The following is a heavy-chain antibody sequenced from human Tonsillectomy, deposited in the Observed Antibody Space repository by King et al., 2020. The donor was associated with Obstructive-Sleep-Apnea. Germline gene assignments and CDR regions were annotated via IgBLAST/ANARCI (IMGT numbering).Heavy chain of an antibody. CDR3: TRGKYCGGDCSVGYFDY. CDR1: GFTFGDYA. V-gene: IGHV3-49*03. Sequence: VQLVESGGGLVQPGRSLRLSCTAAGFTFGDYAMSWFRQAPGKGLEWVGCIRSKAYGGTTEYAASVKGRFTISRDDSKSIAYLQMNSLKTEDTAVYYCTRGKYCGGDCSVGYFDYWGHGTLVTVSS. CDR2: IRSKAYGGTT. D-gene: IGHD2-21*02. J-gene: IGHJ4*01.